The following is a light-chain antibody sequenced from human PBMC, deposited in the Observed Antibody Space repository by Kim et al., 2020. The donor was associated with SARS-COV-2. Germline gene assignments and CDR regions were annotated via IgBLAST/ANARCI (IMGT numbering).Light chain of an antibody. CDR1: QSIDTN. J-gene: IGKJ2*01. CDR3: QQYSHWPPYT. CDR2: GAS. Sequence: VSPGERGTLSCRASQSIDTNLAWYQQNPGQAPRLLLYGASTRATDIPARFSCSGSGTEFTLIISSLQSEDFAVYYCQQYSHWPPYTFGQGTKLDI. V-gene: IGKV3-15*01.